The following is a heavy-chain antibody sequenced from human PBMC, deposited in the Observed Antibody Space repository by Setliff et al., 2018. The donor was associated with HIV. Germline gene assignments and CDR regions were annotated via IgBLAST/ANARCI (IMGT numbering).Heavy chain of an antibody. CDR1: DGAFIGFY. V-gene: IGHV4-59*01. CDR3: ARDNYYDSSGIDY. D-gene: IGHD3-22*01. Sequence: SETLSLTCAVYDGAFIGFYWSWIRQSTVKGLEWIGNIFYSGSTNYNPSLKSRVTISVDTSKSQFSLKLSSVTAADTAVYYCARDNYYDSSGIDYWGQGTLVTVSS. CDR2: IFYSGST. J-gene: IGHJ4*02.